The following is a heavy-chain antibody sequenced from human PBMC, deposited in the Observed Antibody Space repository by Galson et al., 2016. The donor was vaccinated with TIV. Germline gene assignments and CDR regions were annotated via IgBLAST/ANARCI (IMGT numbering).Heavy chain of an antibody. D-gene: IGHD3-16*01. V-gene: IGHV1-3*01. J-gene: IGHJ6*02. CDR3: ARDFGGSFSPFYGMDV. CDR1: GYTITSYA. Sequence: SVKVSCKASGYTITSYAMHWVRQAPGQRFEWMGWINAGTGDTKFSQKFQGRVTLTRETSASTVYMGRSSLTSEDTDVYYCARDFGGSFSPFYGMDVWGQGTTVTVSS. CDR2: INAGTGDT.